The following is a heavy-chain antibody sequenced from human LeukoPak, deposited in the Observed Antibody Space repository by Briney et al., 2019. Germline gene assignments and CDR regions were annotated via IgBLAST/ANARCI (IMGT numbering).Heavy chain of an antibody. Sequence: ASVKVSCKASGGTFSSYAISWVRQAPGQGLEWMGGIIPIFGTANYAQKLQGRVTMTTDTSTSTAYMELRSLRSDDTAVYYCARAQDVSIAPRDYWGQGTLVTVSS. J-gene: IGHJ4*02. CDR3: ARAQDVSIAPRDY. V-gene: IGHV1-69*05. D-gene: IGHD6-6*01. CDR1: GGTFSSYA. CDR2: IIPIFGTA.